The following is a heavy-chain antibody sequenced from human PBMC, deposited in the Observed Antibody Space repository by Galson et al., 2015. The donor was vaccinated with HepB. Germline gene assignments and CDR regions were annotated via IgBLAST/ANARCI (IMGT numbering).Heavy chain of an antibody. Sequence: SLRLSCAASGFTFSSYSMNWVRQAPGKGLGWVSSISSSSSYIYYADSVKGRFTISRDNAKNSLYLQMNSLRAEDTAVYYCARELTIFGVVIVRYDAFDIWGQGTMVTVSS. V-gene: IGHV3-21*01. CDR1: GFTFSSYS. CDR3: ARELTIFGVVIVRYDAFDI. CDR2: ISSSSSYI. J-gene: IGHJ3*02. D-gene: IGHD3-3*01.